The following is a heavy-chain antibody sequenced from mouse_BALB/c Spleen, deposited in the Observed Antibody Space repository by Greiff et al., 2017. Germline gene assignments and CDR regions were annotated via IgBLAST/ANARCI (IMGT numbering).Heavy chain of an antibody. CDR1: GFSLTSYG. Sequence: VQVVESGPGLVQPSQSLSITCTVSGFSLTSYGVHWVRQSPGKGLEWLGVIWSGGSTDYNAAFISRLSISKDNSKSQVFFKMNSLQANDTAIYYCARNGNYRYDNYAMDYWGQGTSVTVSS. CDR2: IWSGGST. V-gene: IGHV2-2*02. CDR3: ARNGNYRYDNYAMDY. D-gene: IGHD2-14*01. J-gene: IGHJ4*01.